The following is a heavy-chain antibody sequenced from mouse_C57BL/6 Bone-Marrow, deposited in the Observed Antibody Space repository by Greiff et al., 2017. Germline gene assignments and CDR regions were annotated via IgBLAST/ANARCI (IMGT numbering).Heavy chain of an antibody. D-gene: IGHD1-1*01. Sequence: VQLQQSGTVLARPGASVKMSCKTSGYTFTSYWMHWVKQRPGQGLAWIGAIYPGNSDTSYNQKFKGKAKLTAVTSASTAYMELSSLTNEDSAVYYCALNGSSWYFDVWGTGTTVTVSS. J-gene: IGHJ1*03. CDR1: GYTFTSYW. V-gene: IGHV1-5*01. CDR3: ALNGSSWYFDV. CDR2: IYPGNSDT.